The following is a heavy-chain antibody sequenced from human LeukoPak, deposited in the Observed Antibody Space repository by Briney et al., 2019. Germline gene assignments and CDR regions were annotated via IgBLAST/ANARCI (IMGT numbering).Heavy chain of an antibody. J-gene: IGHJ4*02. Sequence: SDTLSLTCTVSGYSISGGYYLGWIRQPPGKGLEWIGSIYHSGSTYYNPSLKSRVTISVDTSKNPFYLKMNSVTAADTAVFYCATEEVTFYYDTGGYYSGGYYFDYWGQGTLVTVSS. CDR1: GYSISGGYY. CDR2: IYHSGST. CDR3: ATEEVTFYYDTGGYYSGGYYFDY. V-gene: IGHV4-38-2*02. D-gene: IGHD3-22*01.